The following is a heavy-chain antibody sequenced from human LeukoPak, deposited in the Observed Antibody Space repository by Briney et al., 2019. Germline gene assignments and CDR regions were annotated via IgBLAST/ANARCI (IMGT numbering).Heavy chain of an antibody. D-gene: IGHD3-16*01. CDR1: GGSISSSSYY. J-gene: IGHJ4*02. Sequence: SETLSLTCTVSGGSISSSSYYWGWIRQPPGKGLEWIGSIYYSGSTYYNPSLKSRVTISVDTSKNQFSLKLSSVTAADTAVYYCARVDYVAAALDYWGQGTLVTVSS. V-gene: IGHV4-39*07. CDR3: ARVDYVAAALDY. CDR2: IYYSGST.